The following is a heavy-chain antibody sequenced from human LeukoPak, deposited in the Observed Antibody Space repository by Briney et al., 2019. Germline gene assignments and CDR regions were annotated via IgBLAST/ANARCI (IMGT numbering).Heavy chain of an antibody. V-gene: IGHV1-58*01. CDR3: AAELYGVYTDCCTFHL. Sequence: SVKVSCKTSGFTFSTSAVQWVRQARGQRLEWIGWIFVGSGATNYAQSLQGRFTITRDMSTNTAYMELSSLGSEDSAVYYCAAELYGVYTDCCTFHLWGQGTMVTVSS. D-gene: IGHD4-17*01. CDR2: IFVGSGAT. J-gene: IGHJ3*01. CDR1: GFTFSTSA.